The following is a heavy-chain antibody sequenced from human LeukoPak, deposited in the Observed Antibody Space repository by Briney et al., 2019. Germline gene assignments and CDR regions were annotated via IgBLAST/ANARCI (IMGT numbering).Heavy chain of an antibody. D-gene: IGHD7-27*01. CDR3: ASRKLGNDY. V-gene: IGHV4-34*01. CDR2: INHSGST. J-gene: IGHJ4*02. Sequence: AETLSLTCAVYGGSFSGYYWSWIRQLPGKGLEWIGEINHSGSTNYNPSLKSRVTISVDTSKNQFSLKLSSVTAADTAVYYCASRKLGNDYWGQGTLVTVSS. CDR1: GGSFSGYY.